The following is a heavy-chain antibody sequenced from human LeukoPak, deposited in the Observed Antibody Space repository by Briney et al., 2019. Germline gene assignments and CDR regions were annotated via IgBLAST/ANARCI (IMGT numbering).Heavy chain of an antibody. CDR3: ARDIQPRGGYYYMDV. CDR2: IYYSGTT. J-gene: IGHJ6*03. D-gene: IGHD5-18*01. CDR1: GGSISSSSYY. V-gene: IGHV4-39*07. Sequence: PSETLSLTCTVSGGSISSSSYYWGWIRQPPGKGLEWIGSIYYSGTTYYNPSLKSRVTISVDTSKNQFSLKLSSVTAADTAVYYCARDIQPRGGYYYMDVWGKGTTVTVSS.